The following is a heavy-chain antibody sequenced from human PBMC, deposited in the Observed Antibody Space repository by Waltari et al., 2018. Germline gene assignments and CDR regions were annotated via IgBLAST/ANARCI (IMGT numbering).Heavy chain of an antibody. CDR3: ARTTVTTGDYYYYMDV. D-gene: IGHD4-17*01. J-gene: IGHJ6*03. CDR2: IYYSGST. V-gene: IGHV4-59*08. CDR1: GGSISSYY. Sequence: QVQLQESGPGLVKPSETLSLTCTVSGGSISSYYWSWIRQPPGKGLEWIGYIYYSGSTNYNPSLKSRVTISVDTSKNQFSLKLSSVTAADTAVYYCARTTVTTGDYYYYMDVWGKGTTVTISS.